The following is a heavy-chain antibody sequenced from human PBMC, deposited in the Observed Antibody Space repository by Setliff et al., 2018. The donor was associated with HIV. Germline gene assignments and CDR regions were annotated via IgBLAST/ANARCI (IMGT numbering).Heavy chain of an antibody. J-gene: IGHJ6*03. CDR3: TRVLVYQWLGSGDIDQYRYMDV. CDR1: GETIRKGFYY. V-gene: IGHV4-39*07. CDR2: IYYSGST. D-gene: IGHD6-19*01. Sequence: PSETLSLTCTVSGETIRKGFYYWHWMRQPPGKGLEWIGSIYYSGSTNYNPSLKSRVTISVDTSKRQFSLRLKSVAAADTAAYYCTRVLVYQWLGSGDIDQYRYMDVWGTATTVTVSS.